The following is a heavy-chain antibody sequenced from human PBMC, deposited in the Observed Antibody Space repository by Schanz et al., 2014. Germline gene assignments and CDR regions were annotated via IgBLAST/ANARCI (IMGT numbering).Heavy chain of an antibody. J-gene: IGHJ4*02. CDR3: AKSQGSIFDS. D-gene: IGHD6-13*01. CDR1: GFSLDIFA. V-gene: IGHV3-23*01. Sequence: EVHLLESGGGLVEPGGSLRLSCATSGFSLDIFAVIWVRQAPGKGLEWVSSFNDGGVNKYYADSVKGRFTISSDNSNSTLYLQMRSLRAEDTAVYYCAKSQGSIFDSWGQGTLVTVSS. CDR2: FNDGGVNK.